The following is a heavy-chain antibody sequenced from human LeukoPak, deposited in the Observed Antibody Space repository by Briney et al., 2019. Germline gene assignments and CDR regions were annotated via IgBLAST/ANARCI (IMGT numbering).Heavy chain of an antibody. V-gene: IGHV3-21*01. CDR1: GFTFSSYS. CDR2: ISSSSSYI. D-gene: IGHD2-2*01. CDR3: ARDCSSTSCHDAFDI. Sequence: GGSLRLSCAASGFTFSSYSMNWVPQAPGKGLEWVSSISSSSSYIYYADSVKGRFTISRDNAKNSLYLQMNSLRAEDTAVYYCARDCSSTSCHDAFDIWGQGTMVTVSS. J-gene: IGHJ3*02.